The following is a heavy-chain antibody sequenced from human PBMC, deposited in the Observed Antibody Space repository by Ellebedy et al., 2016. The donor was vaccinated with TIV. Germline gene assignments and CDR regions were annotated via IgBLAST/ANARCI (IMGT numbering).Heavy chain of an antibody. Sequence: MPSETLSLTCAISGDSVSSNRTGWNWIRLSPSRGLEWLGRTYYRSKWYTDYALSVKRRITIIPDTSKNQLSLQLNSVTPEDTAVYYCASSGSYFRYWGQGILVTVSS. CDR3: ASSGSYFRY. J-gene: IGHJ4*02. V-gene: IGHV6-1*01. CDR2: TYYRSKWYT. CDR1: GDSVSSNRTG. D-gene: IGHD3-10*01.